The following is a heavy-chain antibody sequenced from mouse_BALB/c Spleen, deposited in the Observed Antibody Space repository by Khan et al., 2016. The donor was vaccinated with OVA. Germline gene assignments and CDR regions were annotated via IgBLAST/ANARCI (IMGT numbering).Heavy chain of an antibody. D-gene: IGHD2-3*01. J-gene: IGHJ2*01. Sequence: QVQLQQSGPELVKPGASVKMSCKASGYTFTYYVITWVKQRTGQGLEWIGEIYPGSNNAYYHERFKGKATLTADKSTNTTHMQLSSLTSEDSAVYFLARGDGYYVYFDYWGQGTTLTVSS. CDR2: IYPGSNNA. CDR1: GYTFTYYV. CDR3: ARGDGYYVYFDY. V-gene: IGHV1-81*01.